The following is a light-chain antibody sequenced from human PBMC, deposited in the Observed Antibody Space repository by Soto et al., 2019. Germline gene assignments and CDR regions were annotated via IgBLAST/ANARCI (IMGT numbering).Light chain of an antibody. J-gene: IGKJ4*01. Sequence: EIVLTQSPATLSLSPGERATLSCRASQSISSHLAWYQQKPGQAPRLLMYDASNRATGIPARFSGSGSGKDFTLTISSLEPEDFAVYYCQQRSNWPLAFGGGTKVEIK. CDR1: QSISSH. CDR2: DAS. V-gene: IGKV3-11*01. CDR3: QQRSNWPLA.